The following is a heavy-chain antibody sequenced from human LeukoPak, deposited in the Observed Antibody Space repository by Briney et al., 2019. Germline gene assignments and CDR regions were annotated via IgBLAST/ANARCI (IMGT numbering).Heavy chain of an antibody. D-gene: IGHD5-12*01. V-gene: IGHV3-23*01. CDR2: VSGSGGST. CDR1: GYPFSSYA. Sequence: PGGPLTLLCSASGYPFSSYAMRGVRQSPGEGLEWVTDVSGSGGSTYYAYSVKGRFTISRDNSKNTLYLQMNSLRAEDTAVYYCAKDEGDSGYSGYDSRPSFDYWGQGTLVTVSS. J-gene: IGHJ4*02. CDR3: AKDEGDSGYSGYDSRPSFDY.